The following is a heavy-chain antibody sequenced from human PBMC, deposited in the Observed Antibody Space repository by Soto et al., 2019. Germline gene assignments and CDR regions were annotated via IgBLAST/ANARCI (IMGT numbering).Heavy chain of an antibody. CDR2: IIPILGIA. J-gene: IGHJ4*02. D-gene: IGHD3-10*01. Sequence: QVQLVQSGAEVKKPGSSVKVSCKASGGTFSSYTISWVRQAPGQGLEWMGRIIPILGIANYAQKFQGRVTMNADKSTSTAYMELSRLRSEDTAVYYCAREEYYYGSGAFFDYWGQRTLVTVSS. CDR3: AREEYYYGSGAFFDY. CDR1: GGTFSSYT. V-gene: IGHV1-69*08.